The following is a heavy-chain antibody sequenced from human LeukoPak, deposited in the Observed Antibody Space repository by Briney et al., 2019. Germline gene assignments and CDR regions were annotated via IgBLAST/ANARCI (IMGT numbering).Heavy chain of an antibody. Sequence: GGSLRLSCEASGINFENYNMHWVRQPPGKGLEWVSLISWNGENIHYADSVKGRFTISRDNSKDSLFLQMNTLRTDDTALYYCATGATSTRFDYWGQGTLVTVSS. J-gene: IGHJ4*02. CDR1: GINFENYN. CDR3: ATGATSTRFDY. D-gene: IGHD5-24*01. CDR2: ISWNGENI. V-gene: IGHV3-43*01.